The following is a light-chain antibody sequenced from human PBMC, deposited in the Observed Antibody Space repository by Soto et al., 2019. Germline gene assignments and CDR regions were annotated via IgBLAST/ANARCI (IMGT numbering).Light chain of an antibody. V-gene: IGKV3-11*01. CDR3: QQYGSSPT. Sequence: EIVVTQSPATRSLSPGERATLSCRASQSVSSYLAWYQQKPGQAPRLLIYDASNRATGIPARFSGSGSGTDFTLTISSLEPEDFAVYYCQQYGSSPTFGQGTKVDIK. CDR2: DAS. CDR1: QSVSSY. J-gene: IGKJ1*01.